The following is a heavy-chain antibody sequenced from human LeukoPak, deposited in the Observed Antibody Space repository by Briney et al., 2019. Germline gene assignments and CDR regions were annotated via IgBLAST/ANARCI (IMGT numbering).Heavy chain of an antibody. D-gene: IGHD2-2*02. CDR1: GGTFSSYA. CDR2: IIPIFGTA. J-gene: IGHJ1*01. V-gene: IGHV1-69*01. Sequence: ASVKVSCKASGGTFSSYAISWVRQAPGQGLEWMGGIIPIFGTANYAQKFQGRVTITADESTSTAYMELSSLRSEDTAVYYCAKGYCSSTSCYNEYSQHWGQGTLVTVSS. CDR3: AKGYCSSTSCYNEYSQH.